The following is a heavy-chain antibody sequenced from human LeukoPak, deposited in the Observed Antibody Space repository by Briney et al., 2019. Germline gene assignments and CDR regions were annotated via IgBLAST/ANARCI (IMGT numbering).Heavy chain of an antibody. J-gene: IGHJ6*02. CDR1: GFTFSSYG. CDR3: ARDPEYYYDSSGYYYSYYYGMDV. V-gene: IGHV3-33*01. D-gene: IGHD3-22*01. CDR2: IWYDGSNK. Sequence: PGRSLRLSCAASGFTFSSYGMHWVRQAPGKGLEWVAVIWYDGSNKYYADSVKGRFTISRDNSKNTLYLQMNSLRAEDTAVYYCARDPEYYYDSSGYYYSYYYGMDVWGQGTTVTVSS.